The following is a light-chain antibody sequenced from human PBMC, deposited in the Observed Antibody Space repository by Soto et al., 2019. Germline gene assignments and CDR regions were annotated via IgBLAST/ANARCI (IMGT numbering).Light chain of an antibody. CDR2: AAS. CDR1: QNINRW. Sequence: DIQMTQSPSTLSASVGDRVTITCRASQNINRWLAWYQQKPGKAPKLLIYAASSLQSGVPSRFSGSGSGTDFTLTISSLQPEDFATYYCQQSYSTPSITFGQGTRLEI. J-gene: IGKJ5*01. CDR3: QQSYSTPSIT. V-gene: IGKV1-39*01.